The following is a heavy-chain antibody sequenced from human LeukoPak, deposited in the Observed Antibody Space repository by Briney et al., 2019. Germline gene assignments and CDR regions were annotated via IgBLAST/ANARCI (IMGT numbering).Heavy chain of an antibody. V-gene: IGHV4-39*01. CDR1: GGSISSSSYY. CDR3: ARQGGSYQYYFDY. Sequence: SETLSLTCTVSGGSISSSSYYWGWIRQPPGKGLEWIGSIYYSGSTYYNPSLKSRVTISVDTSKNQFSLKLSSVTAAGTAVYYCARQGGSYQYYFDYWGQGTLVTVSS. D-gene: IGHD1-26*01. CDR2: IYYSGST. J-gene: IGHJ4*02.